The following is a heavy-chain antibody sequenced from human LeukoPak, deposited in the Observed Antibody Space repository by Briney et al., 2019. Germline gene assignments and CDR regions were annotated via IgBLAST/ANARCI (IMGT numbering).Heavy chain of an antibody. V-gene: IGHV4-39*07. J-gene: IGHJ4*02. CDR1: SGSISSSGYY. D-gene: IGHD2-8*01. CDR2: IHDSGTT. Sequence: SETLSLTCTVSSGSISSSGYYWGWIRQPPGKGLEWIGNIHDSGTTDYNPSLKSRVRISVDTSRNQFSLKLNSVTAADTAVHYCTRDMGVNWGQGTLVSVSS. CDR3: TRDMGVN.